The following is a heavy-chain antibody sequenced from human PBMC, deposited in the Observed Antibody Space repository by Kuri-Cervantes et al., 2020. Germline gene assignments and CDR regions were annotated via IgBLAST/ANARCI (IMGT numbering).Heavy chain of an antibody. J-gene: IGHJ6*03. V-gene: IGHV3-23*01. CDR1: GFTFSSNG. CDR2: VSASGDLT. D-gene: IGHD2-2*01. CDR3: ARGIPYCSSTSCPNYYMDV. Sequence: GGSLRLSCAASGFTFSSNGMSWVRQAPGKGLEWVSSVSASGDLTYYTDSVKGRFTISRDNSKNTLYLQMNSLRAEDTAVYYCARGIPYCSSTSCPNYYMDVWGKGTTVTVSS.